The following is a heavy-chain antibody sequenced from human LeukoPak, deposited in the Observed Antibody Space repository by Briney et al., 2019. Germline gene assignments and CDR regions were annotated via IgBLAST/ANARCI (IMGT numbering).Heavy chain of an antibody. D-gene: IGHD6-13*01. Sequence: SETLSLTCAVYGGSFSGYYWSWIRQPPGKGLEWIGEINHSGSTNYNPSLKSRVTISVDTSKNQFSLKLSSVTAAGTAVYYCARRKSIAAAGRWNWFDPWGQGTLVTVSS. J-gene: IGHJ5*02. CDR1: GGSFSGYY. CDR3: ARRKSIAAAGRWNWFDP. V-gene: IGHV4-34*01. CDR2: INHSGST.